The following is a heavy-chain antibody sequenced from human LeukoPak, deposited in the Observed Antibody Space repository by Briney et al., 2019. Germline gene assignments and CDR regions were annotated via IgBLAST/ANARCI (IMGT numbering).Heavy chain of an antibody. V-gene: IGHV3-7*01. CDR1: GFTFNDYW. CDR2: INEDGSAK. Sequence: GGSLRLSCTASGFTFNDYWMTWVRQTPGKGLEWLANINEDGSAKNYVDSVKGRFTISRDNAVNSLYLQMNSLRTEDTAVYYCARDRANIVVVSASEYWGQGTLVTVSS. D-gene: IGHD2-21*01. CDR3: ARDRANIVVVSASEY. J-gene: IGHJ4*02.